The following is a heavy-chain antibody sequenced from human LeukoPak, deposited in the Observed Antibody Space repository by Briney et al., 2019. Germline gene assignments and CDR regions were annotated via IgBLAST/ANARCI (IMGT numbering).Heavy chain of an antibody. CDR2: ISSSSSYI. Sequence: GSLRLSCAASGFTFSSYSMNWVRQAPGKGLEWVSSISSSSSYIYYADSVKGRFTISRDNAKNSLYLQMNSLRAEDTAVYYCARGSSLVAGFYYGMDVWGKGTTVTVSS. CDR1: GFTFSSYS. CDR3: ARGSSLVAGFYYGMDV. J-gene: IGHJ6*04. V-gene: IGHV3-21*01. D-gene: IGHD6-19*01.